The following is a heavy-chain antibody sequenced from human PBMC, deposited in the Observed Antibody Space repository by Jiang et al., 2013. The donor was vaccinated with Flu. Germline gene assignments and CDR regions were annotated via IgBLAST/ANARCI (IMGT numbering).Heavy chain of an antibody. CDR2: IWYDGSNK. D-gene: IGHD3-22*01. V-gene: IGHV3-33*01. J-gene: IGHJ4*02. CDR1: GFTFSSYG. CDR3: ARAAYYYDSSGLFDY. Sequence: RLSCAASGFTFSSYGMHWVRQAPGKGLEWVAVIWYDGSNKYYADSVKGRFTISRDNSKNTLYLQMNSLRAEDTAVYYCARAAYYYDSSGLFDYWGQGTLVTVSS.